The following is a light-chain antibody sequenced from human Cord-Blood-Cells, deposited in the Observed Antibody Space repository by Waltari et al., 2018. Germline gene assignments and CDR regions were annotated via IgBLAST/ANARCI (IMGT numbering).Light chain of an antibody. V-gene: IGKV3-15*01. CDR1: QSVSSN. CDR2: GAS. Sequence: EIVMTQSPAPLSVSLGEWATLPCRASQSVSSNLAWYQQKTGQAPRLLIYGASTRATGIPARFSGSGSGTEFTLTISSLQSEDFAVYYCQQYNNWPRLTFGGGTKVEIK. CDR3: QQYNNWPRLT. J-gene: IGKJ4*01.